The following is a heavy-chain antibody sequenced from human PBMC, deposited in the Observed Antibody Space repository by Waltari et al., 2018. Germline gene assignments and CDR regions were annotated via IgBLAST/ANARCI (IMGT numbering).Heavy chain of an antibody. CDR3: ARAYINRVTPYGVMNWFDP. Sequence: QVQLQESGPGLVKPSQTLSLTCTVSDDSINSGDYYWSWIRRPPGKGLEWIGCIYYSGDTYYNPSLKSRSTRSVDTSKNHFSLNLSSVTAADTAVYYCARAYINRVTPYGVMNWFDPWGQGTLVTVSS. CDR1: DDSINSGDYY. D-gene: IGHD4-4*01. CDR2: IYYSGDT. V-gene: IGHV4-30-4*08. J-gene: IGHJ5*02.